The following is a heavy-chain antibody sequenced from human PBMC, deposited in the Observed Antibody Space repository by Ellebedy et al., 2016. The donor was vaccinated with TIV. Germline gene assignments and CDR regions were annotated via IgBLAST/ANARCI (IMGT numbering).Heavy chain of an antibody. J-gene: IGHJ5*02. Sequence: PGGSLRLSCAASGFTLSSYWMSWVRQAPGKGLEWVANINQDGSENYYVDSVKGRFTISRDNAKNSLYLQMNSLRAEDTAVYYCARVPFLRPRIMSTFGGVVVPWGQGTLVTVSS. CDR3: ARVPFLRPRIMSTFGGVVVP. V-gene: IGHV3-7*03. D-gene: IGHD3-16*02. CDR1: GFTLSSYW. CDR2: INQDGSEN.